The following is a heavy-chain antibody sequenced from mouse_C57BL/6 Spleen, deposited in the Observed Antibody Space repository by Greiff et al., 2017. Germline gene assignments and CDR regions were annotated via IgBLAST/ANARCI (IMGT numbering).Heavy chain of an antibody. J-gene: IGHJ4*01. CDR2: IVPHSGGS. V-gene: IGHV1-72*01. CDR3: ARDYAMDY. CDR1: GYTFTSYW. Sequence: QVQLQQPGAELVKPGASVKLSCKATGYTFTSYWMHWVKQRPGRGLAWIGRIVPHSGGSKSHEMFKSKATRTVDKHASTAYMQLSSLTSENSAVYDCARDYAMDYWGKGTSGTVSS.